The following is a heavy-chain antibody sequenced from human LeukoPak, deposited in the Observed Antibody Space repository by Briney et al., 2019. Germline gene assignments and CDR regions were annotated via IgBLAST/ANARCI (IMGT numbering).Heavy chain of an antibody. CDR3: AREPDALDI. J-gene: IGHJ3*02. V-gene: IGHV3-21*01. Sequence: PGGSLRLSCAASGFTLCSYSMNWVRPAPGKGVGWGSSIRGTSSFIYYAHSVKGRFTTSRDNAKNSLYLQMNGLRAEDTALYYCAREPDALDIWGQGTMVTVSS. CDR2: IRGTSSFI. CDR1: GFTLCSYS.